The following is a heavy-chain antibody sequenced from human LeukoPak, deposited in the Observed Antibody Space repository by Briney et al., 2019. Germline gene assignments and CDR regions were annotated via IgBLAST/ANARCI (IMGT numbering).Heavy chain of an antibody. V-gene: IGHV3-15*07. Sequence: PGGSLRLSCAASGFTFNNAWMNWVRQAPGKGLAWVGRIKRKTDGGTTDYAAPVKGRFTISRDDSTNTLYPQMNSLKTEDTAVYYCMRPLDYWGQGTLVTVSS. CDR2: IKRKTDGGTT. J-gene: IGHJ4*02. CDR3: MRPLDY. CDR1: GFTFNNAW.